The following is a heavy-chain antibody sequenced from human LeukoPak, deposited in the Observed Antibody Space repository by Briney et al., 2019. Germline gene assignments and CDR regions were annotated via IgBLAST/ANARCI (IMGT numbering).Heavy chain of an antibody. Sequence: PGRSLRLSCAASGFTFSSYGMHWVRQAPGKGLEWVAVIWYDGSNKYYADSVKGRFTISRDNSKNTLYLQTNSLRAEDTAVYYCAREYSSSWSVDYWGQGTLVTVSS. V-gene: IGHV3-33*01. CDR3: AREYSSSWSVDY. D-gene: IGHD6-13*01. CDR2: IWYDGSNK. CDR1: GFTFSSYG. J-gene: IGHJ4*02.